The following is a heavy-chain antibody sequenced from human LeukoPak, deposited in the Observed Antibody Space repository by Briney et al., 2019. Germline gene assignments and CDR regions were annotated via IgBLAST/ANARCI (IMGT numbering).Heavy chain of an antibody. Sequence: SETLSLTCTVSGGSISSSSYYWSWIRQPAGKGLEWIGRIYTSGSTNYNPSLKSRVTMSVDTSKNQFSLKLSSVTAADTAVYYCARGDAYYYGSGPFDPWGQGTLVTVSS. CDR3: ARGDAYYYGSGPFDP. D-gene: IGHD3-10*01. J-gene: IGHJ5*02. V-gene: IGHV4-61*02. CDR1: GGSISSSSYY. CDR2: IYTSGST.